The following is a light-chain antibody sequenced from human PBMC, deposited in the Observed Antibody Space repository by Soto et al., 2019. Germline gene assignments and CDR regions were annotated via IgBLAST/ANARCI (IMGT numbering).Light chain of an antibody. J-gene: IGKJ2*01. CDR3: QQRYSTPLYT. CDR1: QSITNY. Sequence: DIQMTQSPSSLSASVGDRVTITCRASQSITNYLNWYQQKPGKAPKLLIYAASSLQSGVPSRFSGSGSGTDFTITISSLQPEDFATYYCQQRYSTPLYTFGQGTKLETK. CDR2: AAS. V-gene: IGKV1-39*01.